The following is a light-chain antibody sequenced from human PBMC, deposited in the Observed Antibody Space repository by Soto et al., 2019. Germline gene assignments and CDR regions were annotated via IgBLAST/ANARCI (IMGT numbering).Light chain of an antibody. J-gene: IGKJ3*01. CDR1: QSVSSSY. CDR2: GAS. CDR3: QQSGSSPPT. V-gene: IGKV3-20*01. Sequence: EIVLTQSPVTLSLSPGERATLSCRASQSVSSSYLAWYQQKPGQAPRLLIYGASSRANGIPDRFSGSASGTDFTLTISRLEPEDFAVYYCQQSGSSPPTFGPGTKV.